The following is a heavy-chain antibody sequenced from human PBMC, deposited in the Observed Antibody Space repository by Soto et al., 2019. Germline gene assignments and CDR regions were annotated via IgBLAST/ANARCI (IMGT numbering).Heavy chain of an antibody. CDR1: GGTLSSYA. D-gene: IGHD3-22*01. Sequence: WASVKVSCKASGGTLSSYAISWVRQAPGQGLEWMGGIIPIFGTANYAQKFQGRVTITADKSTSTAYMELSSLRSEDTAVYYCASETYYYDSSGYAQGSFDYWGQGTLVTVSS. CDR3: ASETYYYDSSGYAQGSFDY. CDR2: IIPIFGTA. V-gene: IGHV1-69*06. J-gene: IGHJ4*02.